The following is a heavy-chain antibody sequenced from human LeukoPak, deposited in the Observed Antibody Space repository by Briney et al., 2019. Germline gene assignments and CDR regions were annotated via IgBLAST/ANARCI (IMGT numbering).Heavy chain of an antibody. CDR3: ARGRSNYRR. Sequence: PSETLSLTCSVYGESFRDYYWSWIRQPPGKGLEWIGQIHHSGDTAYSPSLKSRVTISVDTSRNQFSLQLTSVTAADTAVYYCARGRSNYRRWGQGTLVTVSS. CDR2: IHHSGDT. CDR1: GESFRDYY. V-gene: IGHV4-34*01. J-gene: IGHJ4*02. D-gene: IGHD4-4*01.